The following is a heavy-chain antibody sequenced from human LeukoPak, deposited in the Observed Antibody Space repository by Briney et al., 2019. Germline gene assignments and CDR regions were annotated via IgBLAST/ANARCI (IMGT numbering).Heavy chain of an antibody. Sequence: SETLSLTCTVSGGSISSSSYYWGWLRQPPGTGLEWLGSIYYSGSTYYNPSLKSRVTISVDTSKNQFSLKLSSVTAADTAVYYCARVVVPAVRGWFDPWGQGTLVTVSS. CDR3: ARVVVPAVRGWFDP. CDR1: GGSISSSSYY. V-gene: IGHV4-39*01. D-gene: IGHD2-2*01. CDR2: IYYSGST. J-gene: IGHJ5*02.